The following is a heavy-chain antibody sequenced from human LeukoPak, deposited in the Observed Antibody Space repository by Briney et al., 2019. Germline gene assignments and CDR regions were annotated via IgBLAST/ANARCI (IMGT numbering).Heavy chain of an antibody. D-gene: IGHD4-17*01. CDR3: ATLQMTTVTSFDY. Sequence: GGSLRLSCAASGFTFSSYGMHWVRQAPGKGLEWVAFIRYDGSNKYYADSVKGRFTISRDNSKNTLYLQMNSLRAEDTAVYYCATLQMTTVTSFDYWGQGTLVTVSS. V-gene: IGHV3-30*02. J-gene: IGHJ4*02. CDR2: IRYDGSNK. CDR1: GFTFSSYG.